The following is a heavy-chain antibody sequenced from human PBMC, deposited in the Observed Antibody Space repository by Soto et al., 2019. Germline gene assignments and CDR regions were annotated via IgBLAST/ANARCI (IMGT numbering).Heavy chain of an antibody. D-gene: IGHD2-21*01. CDR3: AASLRSSTSAGNAINFEY. V-gene: IGHV1-24*01. CDR1: GYTLTELS. Sequence: QVQLVQSGAGVKKPGASVKVSCKVSGYTLTELSMHWVRQAPGKGLEWMGGFDPEDGETIYAQKVQGRVTMTEDTSTGTADMELSSLRSEDTAVDYWAASLRSSTSAGNAINFEYGGQGTLVTVSS. CDR2: FDPEDGET. J-gene: IGHJ4*02.